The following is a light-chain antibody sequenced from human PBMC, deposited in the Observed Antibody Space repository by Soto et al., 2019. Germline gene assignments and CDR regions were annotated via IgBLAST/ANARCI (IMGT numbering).Light chain of an antibody. J-gene: IGKJ1*01. CDR2: VAS. CDR1: QSVSSN. V-gene: IGKV3-15*01. Sequence: EIVMTQSPATLSVSPGERATLSCRASQSVSSNLAWYQQKPGQAPRLLIYVASTRATGIPARFSGSGSGTEFTLTISGLQSEDFAIYYCQQYNNLPPTCGQGTKVEIK. CDR3: QQYNNLPPT.